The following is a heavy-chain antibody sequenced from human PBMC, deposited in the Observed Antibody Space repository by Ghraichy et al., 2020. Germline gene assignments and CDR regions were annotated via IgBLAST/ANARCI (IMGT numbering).Heavy chain of an antibody. CDR1: QFMYSSHR. CDR2: ISSSSSTI. CDR3: ARAGYCSSTSCHYYYYGMDV. J-gene: IGHJ6*02. V-gene: IGHV3-48*02. Sequence: GGSLRLSCSAAQFMYSSHRMNWGLQAPGKGLEWVSYISSSSSTIYYADSVKGRFTISRDNAKNSLYLQMNSLRDEDTAVYYCARAGYCSSTSCHYYYYGMDVWGQGTTVTVSS. D-gene: IGHD2-2*01.